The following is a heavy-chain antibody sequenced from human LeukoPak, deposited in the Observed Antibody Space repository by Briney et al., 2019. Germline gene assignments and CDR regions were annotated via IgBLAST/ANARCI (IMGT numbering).Heavy chain of an antibody. CDR1: GFTFSNAW. V-gene: IGHV3-23*01. D-gene: IGHD4-17*01. CDR2: INGNADDT. CDR3: AKIDYGDFHFDY. Sequence: GGSLRLACAASGFTFSNAWMSWVRQAPGKGLEWVSSINGNADDTYYADSVKGRFTISRDNSKNTLYLQMNSLRAEDTALYYCAKIDYGDFHFDYWGQGTLVTVSS. J-gene: IGHJ4*02.